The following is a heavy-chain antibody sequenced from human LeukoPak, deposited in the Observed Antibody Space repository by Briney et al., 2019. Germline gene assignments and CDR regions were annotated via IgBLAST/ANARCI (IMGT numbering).Heavy chain of an antibody. V-gene: IGHV3-9*01. J-gene: IGHJ3*02. Sequence: GGSLRLSCTASGFTFDDYAMHWVRQAPGKGLEWVSGISWSSGSLGYADSVKGRFIISRDNAKNCLYLQMNSLRAEDTALYYCAKTRLASCDAFDIWGQGTRVTVSS. CDR1: GFTFDDYA. D-gene: IGHD2-21*01. CDR2: ISWSSGSL. CDR3: AKTRLASCDAFDI.